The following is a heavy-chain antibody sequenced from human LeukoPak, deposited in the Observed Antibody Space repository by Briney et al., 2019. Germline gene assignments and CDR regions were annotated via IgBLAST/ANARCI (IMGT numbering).Heavy chain of an antibody. CDR2: IKQDGSEK. D-gene: IGHD2-21*02. Sequence: GGSLRLSCAASGFTFDDYAMHWVRQAPGKGLEWVANIKQDGSEKYYVDSVKGRFTISRDNAKNSLYLQMNSLRAEDTAVYYCARDEGDSNGGLYYGMDVWGQGTTVTVSS. V-gene: IGHV3-7*01. CDR1: GFTFDDYA. CDR3: ARDEGDSNGGLYYGMDV. J-gene: IGHJ6*02.